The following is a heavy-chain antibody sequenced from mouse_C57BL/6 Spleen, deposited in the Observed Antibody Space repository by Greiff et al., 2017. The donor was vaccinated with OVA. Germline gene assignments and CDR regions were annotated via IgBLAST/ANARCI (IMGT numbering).Heavy chain of an antibody. V-gene: IGHV1-69*01. CDR3: ARGDSTVGEDMDY. CDR1: GYTFTSYW. J-gene: IGHJ2*01. D-gene: IGHD1-1*01. Sequence: QVQLQQPGAELVMPGASVKLSCKASGYTFTSYWMHWVKPRPGQGLEWIGEIAPSDSYPHYNPKFKGKSTLTVDKSSSTDDMLLSRLTSEDSAVYDSARGDSTVGEDMDYWGQGTTLTGSS. CDR2: IAPSDSYP.